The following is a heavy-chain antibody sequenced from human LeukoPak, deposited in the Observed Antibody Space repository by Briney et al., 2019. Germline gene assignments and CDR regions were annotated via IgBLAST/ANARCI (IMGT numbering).Heavy chain of an antibody. V-gene: IGHV5-51*01. CDR2: IYPGDSDT. D-gene: IGHD1-26*01. CDR3: AMTWELLRQDAFDI. J-gene: IGHJ3*02. Sequence: GESLKISCKGSGYSFTAYWIGWVRQMPGVGLEWMGIIYPGDSDTRYSPSFQGQITISADKSISSAYLQWSSLKASDTAIYYCAMTWELLRQDAFDIWGQGTMVTVSS. CDR1: GYSFTAYW.